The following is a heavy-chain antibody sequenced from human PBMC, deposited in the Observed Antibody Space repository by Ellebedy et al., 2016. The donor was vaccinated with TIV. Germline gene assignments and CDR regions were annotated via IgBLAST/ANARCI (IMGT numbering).Heavy chain of an antibody. D-gene: IGHD6-19*01. CDR3: AEGRSGWYYFDY. J-gene: IGHJ4*02. Sequence: SETLSLTCAVYGGSFSGYYWSWVRQPPGKGLEWIGEVNRSGRTNYPPSLESRVTISVDTSKNQFSLRLTSVTAADTAVYYCAEGRSGWYYFDYWGQGTLVTVSS. V-gene: IGHV4-34*01. CDR1: GGSFSGYY. CDR2: VNRSGRT.